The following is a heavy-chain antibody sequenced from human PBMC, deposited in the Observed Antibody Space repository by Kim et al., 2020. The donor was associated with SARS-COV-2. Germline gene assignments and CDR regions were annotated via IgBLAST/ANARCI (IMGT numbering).Heavy chain of an antibody. CDR2: IYTSGST. Sequence: SETLSLTCTVSGGSISSYYWGWIRQPAGKGLEWIGRIYTSGSTNYNPSLKSRVTMSVDTSKNQFSLKLSSVTAADTAVYYCAREKFRGALRSIGVVTRYNWFDPWGQGTLVTVSS. J-gene: IGHJ5*02. CDR3: AREKFRGALRSIGVVTRYNWFDP. D-gene: IGHD3-22*01. V-gene: IGHV4-4*07. CDR1: GGSISSYY.